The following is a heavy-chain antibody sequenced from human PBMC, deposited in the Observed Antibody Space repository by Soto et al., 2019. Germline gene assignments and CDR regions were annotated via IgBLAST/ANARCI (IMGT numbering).Heavy chain of an antibody. V-gene: IGHV1-69*13. Sequence: ASVKVSCKASGGTFSSYAISWVQQAPGQGLEWMGGIIPIFGTANYAQKFQGRVTITADESTSTAYMELSSLRSEDTAVYYCASDQQLVTGWGYYFDYWSQGTLVTVSS. CDR2: IIPIFGTA. CDR1: GGTFSSYA. D-gene: IGHD6-13*01. J-gene: IGHJ4*02. CDR3: ASDQQLVTGWGYYFDY.